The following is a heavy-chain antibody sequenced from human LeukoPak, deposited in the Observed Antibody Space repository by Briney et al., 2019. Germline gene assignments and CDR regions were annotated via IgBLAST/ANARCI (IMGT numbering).Heavy chain of an antibody. CDR3: ARDLAGYSSGWYFE. V-gene: IGHV1-18*01. CDR2: ISAYNGNT. J-gene: IGHJ4*02. Sequence: ASVKVSCKASGYTFTSYGISWVRQAPGQGREWMGWISAYNGNTHYAQKLQGRVTMTTDTSTSTAYMELRSLRSDDTAVYYCARDLAGYSSGWYFEWGQGTLVSVSS. D-gene: IGHD6-19*01. CDR1: GYTFTSYG.